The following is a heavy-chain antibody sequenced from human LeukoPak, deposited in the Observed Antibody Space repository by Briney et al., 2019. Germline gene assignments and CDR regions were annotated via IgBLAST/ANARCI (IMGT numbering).Heavy chain of an antibody. CDR2: TYQRSKWYN. CDR1: GDSVSINSAA. J-gene: IGHJ4*02. Sequence: SQTLSLTCAISGDSVSINSAAWNWIRQSPSRGLEWLGRTYQRSKWYNDYAVSVKSRITINPDISKNQFSLQLNSVTPEDTAVYYCARSPSPYSSGWYFDYWRGGTLVSVPS. V-gene: IGHV6-1*01. D-gene: IGHD6-19*01. CDR3: ARSPSPYSSGWYFDY.